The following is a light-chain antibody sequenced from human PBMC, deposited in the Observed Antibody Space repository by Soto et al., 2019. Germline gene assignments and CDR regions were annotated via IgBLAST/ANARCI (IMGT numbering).Light chain of an antibody. J-gene: IGKJ1*01. Sequence: EIVLTQSPATLSSSPGERATLSCRASQNVRSNLAWYQQKPGQAPRLLIYDASNRATGIPARFSGSGSGTDFTLAISSLEPEDFAVYYCQHRSNWPWTFGQGTKVDIK. CDR2: DAS. CDR3: QHRSNWPWT. V-gene: IGKV3-11*01. CDR1: QNVRSN.